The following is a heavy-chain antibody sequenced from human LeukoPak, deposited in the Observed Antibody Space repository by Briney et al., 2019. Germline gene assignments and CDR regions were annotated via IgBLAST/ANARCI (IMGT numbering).Heavy chain of an antibody. J-gene: IGHJ5*02. D-gene: IGHD3-10*01. CDR3: ARRYYYVSGSYWFDP. V-gene: IGHV5-51*01. CDR2: IYPGDSDT. CDR1: GYSFTSYW. Sequence: GESLKISCKGSGYSFTSYWIGWVRQMPGKGLEWMGIIYPGDSDTRYSPSFQGQVTISVDKSISTAYLQWSSLEASDTAMYYCARRYYYVSGSYWFDPWGQGTLVTVSS.